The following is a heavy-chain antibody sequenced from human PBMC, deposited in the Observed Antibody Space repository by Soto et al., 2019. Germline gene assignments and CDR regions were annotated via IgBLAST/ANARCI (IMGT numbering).Heavy chain of an antibody. D-gene: IGHD3-3*01. Sequence: GGSLRLSCVASGFIFSSSVMSWVRQAPGKGLEWVSSISDRGDKTYNADFVEGRFFISRDTPNNLLFLQMNSLRDEDTAVYYCAREFYGYYTYGPGDYWGQGTLVTVSS. CDR2: ISDRGDKT. J-gene: IGHJ4*02. V-gene: IGHV3-23*01. CDR3: AREFYGYYTYGPGDY. CDR1: GFIFSSSV.